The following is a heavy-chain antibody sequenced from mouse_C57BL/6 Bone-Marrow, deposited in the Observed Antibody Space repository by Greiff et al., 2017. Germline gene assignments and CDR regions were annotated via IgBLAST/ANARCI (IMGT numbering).Heavy chain of an antibody. CDR3: ARRHHYYGSSPYWYFDV. D-gene: IGHD1-1*01. CDR1: GYTFTDYY. CDR2: LFPGSGST. V-gene: IGHV1-75*01. J-gene: IGHJ1*03. Sequence: VQLQQSGPELVKPGASVKISCKASGYTFTDYYINWVKQRPGQGLEWIGWLFPGSGSTYYNEKFEGKATLTVDKASSTAYMLLSSLTSEDSAVYFCARRHHYYGSSPYWYFDVWGTGTTVTVSS.